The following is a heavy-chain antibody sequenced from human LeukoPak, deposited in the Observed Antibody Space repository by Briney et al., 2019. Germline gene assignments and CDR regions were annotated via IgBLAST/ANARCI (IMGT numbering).Heavy chain of an antibody. CDR3: GSEYGTGECHQY. V-gene: IGHV1-2*02. CDR2: INPNSGGT. D-gene: IGHD1-1*01. J-gene: IGHJ4*02. Sequence: ASVKVSCKPSGSTFTAYYMQSVRQAPGQGLEWMGWINPNSGGTNYAQKFQGRVTMTRDTSISTAYMELSRLRSDDTAVYYCGSEYGTGECHQYWGQRTLVTVSS. CDR1: GSTFTAYY.